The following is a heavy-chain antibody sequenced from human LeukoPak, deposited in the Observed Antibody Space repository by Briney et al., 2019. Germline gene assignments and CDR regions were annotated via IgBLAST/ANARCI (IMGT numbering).Heavy chain of an antibody. V-gene: IGHV1-18*01. CDR1: GYTFTSYG. Sequence: ASVKVSCKASGYTFTSYGISWVRQAPGQGLEWMGWISAYNGNTNYAQKLQGRVTMTTDTSTSTAYMEPRSLRSDDTAVYYCARAQKDEGSSPLYYYYYYMDVWGKGTTVTVSS. CDR2: ISAYNGNT. CDR3: ARAQKDEGSSPLYYYYYYMDV. D-gene: IGHD6-6*01. J-gene: IGHJ6*03.